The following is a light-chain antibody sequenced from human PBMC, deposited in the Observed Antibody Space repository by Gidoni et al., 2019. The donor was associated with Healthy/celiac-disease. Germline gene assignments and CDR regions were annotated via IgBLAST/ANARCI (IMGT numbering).Light chain of an antibody. Sequence: SALTQPRPVSGSHGESVTISCTGTSSDGGGYNYVSWYQQHPGKALNLMIDDVSKRSSGVPDRFSGPKSGNTASLTSSGLQAEDEADYDCCSYAGSYSYVFGTGTKVTVL. V-gene: IGLV2-11*01. CDR2: DVS. CDR1: SSDGGGYNY. J-gene: IGLJ1*01. CDR3: CSYAGSYSYV.